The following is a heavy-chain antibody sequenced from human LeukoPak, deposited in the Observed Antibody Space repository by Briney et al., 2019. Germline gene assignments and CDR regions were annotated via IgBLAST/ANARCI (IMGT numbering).Heavy chain of an antibody. CDR2: ISSTSSYI. V-gene: IGHV3-21*01. D-gene: IGHD5-18*01. CDR1: GFTFSSYR. J-gene: IGHJ6*03. CDR3: ARDEYSYGYYYYYMDV. Sequence: GGTLRLSCAASGFTFSSYRMNWVRQAPGKGLEWVSSISSTSSYIYYADSVKGRFTISRDNAKNSLFLQMNSLRAEDTAVYYCARDEYSYGYYYYYMDVWGKGTTVTVSS.